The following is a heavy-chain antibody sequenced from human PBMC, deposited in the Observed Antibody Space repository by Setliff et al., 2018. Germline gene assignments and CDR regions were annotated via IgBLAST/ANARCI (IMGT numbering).Heavy chain of an antibody. CDR1: GYSFAKYA. Sequence: GASVKVSCKASGYSFAKYALHWVRQAPGQSLEWMGWINAGNGNTKCSQNFQGRVTITRDTSASTAYVELSSLRSEDTAVYYCAREVLPLVREEAFYIWGQGTMVTVSS. CDR2: INAGNGNT. CDR3: AREVLPLVREEAFYI. J-gene: IGHJ3*02. V-gene: IGHV1-3*01. D-gene: IGHD2-2*01.